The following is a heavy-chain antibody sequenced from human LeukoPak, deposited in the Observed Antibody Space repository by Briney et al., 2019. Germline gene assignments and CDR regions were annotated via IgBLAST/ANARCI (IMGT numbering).Heavy chain of an antibody. CDR2: ISGSGAST. Sequence: GGSLRLSCAASGFTFSSCGMNWVRQAPGKGLEWVSGISGSGASTYYADSVKGRFTISRDNSKNTLYLQMNSLRAEDTAVYSCAKETDYNYIYYFDYWGQGTLVTVSS. CDR1: GFTFSSCG. D-gene: IGHD5-24*01. J-gene: IGHJ4*02. CDR3: AKETDYNYIYYFDY. V-gene: IGHV3-23*01.